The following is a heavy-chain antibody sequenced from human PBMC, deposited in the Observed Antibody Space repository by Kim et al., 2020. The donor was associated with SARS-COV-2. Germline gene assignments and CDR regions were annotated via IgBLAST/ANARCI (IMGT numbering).Heavy chain of an antibody. J-gene: IGHJ4*02. CDR3: ARGDGFYDSSGCFDY. Sequence: PSLQGQLTIPADKSISTAYLQWSSLKASDTAMYYCARGDGFYDSSGCFDYWGQGTLVTVSS. D-gene: IGHD3-22*01. V-gene: IGHV5-51*01.